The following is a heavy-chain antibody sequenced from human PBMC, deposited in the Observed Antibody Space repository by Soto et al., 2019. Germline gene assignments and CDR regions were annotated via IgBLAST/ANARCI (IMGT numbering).Heavy chain of an antibody. CDR1: GFTFSTYV. D-gene: IGHD2-2*01. CDR3: AKGSSNSRPYYFDY. CDR2: ITGGADDT. V-gene: IGHV3-23*01. Sequence: EVQLLESGGGLVQPGGSLRLSCAASGFTFSTYVMSWVRQAPGQGLEWVSAITGGADDTYNADSVRGRFTISRDSSKNTLYLQMNSLRAEDTAVYYCAKGSSNSRPYYFDYWGQGTLVTVSS. J-gene: IGHJ4*02.